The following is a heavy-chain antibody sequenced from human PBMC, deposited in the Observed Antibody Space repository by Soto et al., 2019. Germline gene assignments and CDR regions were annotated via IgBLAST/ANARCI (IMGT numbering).Heavy chain of an antibody. Sequence: GGSLRLSCAASGFPFSSYDMHWVRQATGKGLEWVSAIGTAGDTYYPGSVKGRFTISRENAKNSLYLQMNSLRAGDTAVYYCARARDWLGTYYGMDVWGQGTTVTVSS. V-gene: IGHV3-13*01. CDR1: GFPFSSYD. CDR2: IGTAGDT. CDR3: ARARDWLGTYYGMDV. J-gene: IGHJ6*02. D-gene: IGHD3-9*01.